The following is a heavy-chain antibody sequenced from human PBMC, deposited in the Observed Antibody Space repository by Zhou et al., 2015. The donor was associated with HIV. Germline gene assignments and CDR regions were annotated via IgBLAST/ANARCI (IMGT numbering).Heavy chain of an antibody. CDR3: ARGNSGRHTVVVTGNPADWYFDL. D-gene: IGHD2-21*02. V-gene: IGHV1-69*05. J-gene: IGHJ2*01. CDR2: IIPIFRTA. Sequence: QVQLVQSGAEVKKPGSSVKVSCKASGGTFSSYAINWVRQAPGQGLEWMGGIIPIFRTANYAQKFQGRVTITTDESTSAAYMEVSDLRSEDTAVYYCARGNSGRHTVVVTGNPADWYFDLWGRGTLVTVSS. CDR1: GGTFSSYA.